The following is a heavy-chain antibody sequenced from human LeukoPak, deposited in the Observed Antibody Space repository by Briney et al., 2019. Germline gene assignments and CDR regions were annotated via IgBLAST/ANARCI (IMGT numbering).Heavy chain of an antibody. CDR2: ISSSGSTI. CDR1: GFTFSSYE. CDR3: ARKDYYDSSGYSY. Sequence: PGGSLRLSCAASGFTFSSYEMNWVRQAPGKGLEWVSYISSSGSTIYYADSVKGRFTISRGNAKNSLYPQMNSLRAEDTAVYYCARKDYYDSSGYSYWGQGTLVTVSS. V-gene: IGHV3-48*03. D-gene: IGHD3-22*01. J-gene: IGHJ4*02.